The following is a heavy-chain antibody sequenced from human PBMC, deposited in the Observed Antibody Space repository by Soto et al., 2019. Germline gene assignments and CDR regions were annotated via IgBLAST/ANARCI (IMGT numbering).Heavy chain of an antibody. J-gene: IGHJ2*01. D-gene: IGHD2-8*01. CDR3: ARETLVVLMVYAKNYWYFDL. Sequence: ASVRASCKDSGYTLTGYYRRWVRQAPGQGLEWMGWINPNSGGTNYAQKFQGRVTMTRDTSISTAYMELSRLRSDDTAVYYCARETLVVLMVYAKNYWYFDLWGRGTLVTVS. CDR1: GYTLTGYY. V-gene: IGHV1-2*02. CDR2: INPNSGGT.